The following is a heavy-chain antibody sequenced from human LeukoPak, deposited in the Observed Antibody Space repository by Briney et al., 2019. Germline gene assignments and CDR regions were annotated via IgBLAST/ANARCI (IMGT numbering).Heavy chain of an antibody. CDR1: GFTASNNY. V-gene: IGHV3-53*01. J-gene: IGHJ5*02. CDR2: IYSGGTT. Sequence: TGGSLRLSCAASGFTASNNYMTWVRQAPGKGLEWVSLIYSGGTTFYTDSVKGRFTISRDSSKNTLYLQMNNLKAEDTAVYYCTTSPAVASWGQGTLVTVSS. CDR3: TTSPAVAS. D-gene: IGHD4-23*01.